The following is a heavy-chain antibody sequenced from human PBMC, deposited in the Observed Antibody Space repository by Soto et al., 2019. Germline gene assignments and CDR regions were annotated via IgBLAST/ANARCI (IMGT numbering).Heavy chain of an antibody. CDR3: TRDGVRVAATYAFDI. J-gene: IGHJ3*02. D-gene: IGHD2-15*01. V-gene: IGHV3-49*03. Sequence: GGSLRLSCTASGFTFGDYAMSWFRQAPGKGLEWVGFIRSKAYGGTTEYAASVKGRFTISGDDSKSIAYLQMNSLKTEDTAVYYCTRDGVRVAATYAFDIWGQGTMVTVSS. CDR1: GFTFGDYA. CDR2: IRSKAYGGTT.